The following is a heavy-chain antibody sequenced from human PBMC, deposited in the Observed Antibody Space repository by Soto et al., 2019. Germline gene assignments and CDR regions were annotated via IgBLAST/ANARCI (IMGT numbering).Heavy chain of an antibody. V-gene: IGHV3-30-3*01. D-gene: IGHD7-27*01. CDR3: ARDPKTSGGQHWAFNYFDS. CDR1: GFSFCISP. CDR2: ISYDGTNK. Sequence: GGSLRLSCAASGFSFCISPMHWVRQAPGKGPEWVALISYDGTNKFYADSVKGRFTISRDNSKSTLYLQVDSLRPEDAAVYYCARDPKTSGGQHWAFNYFDSWGQGTLVTGSS. J-gene: IGHJ4*02.